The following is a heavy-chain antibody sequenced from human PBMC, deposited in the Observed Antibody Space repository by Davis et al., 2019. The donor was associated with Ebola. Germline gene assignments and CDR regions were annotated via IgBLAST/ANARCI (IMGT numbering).Heavy chain of an antibody. Sequence: KVSCKASGYTFTSYGISWVRQAPGQGLEWMGWINPNSGGTNYAQKFQGRVTMTRDTSISTAYMELSRLRSDDTAVYYCARDGVTTTLDYYYGMDVWGQGTTVTVSS. D-gene: IGHD4-17*01. CDR1: GYTFTSYG. J-gene: IGHJ6*02. CDR2: INPNSGGT. V-gene: IGHV1-2*02. CDR3: ARDGVTTTLDYYYGMDV.